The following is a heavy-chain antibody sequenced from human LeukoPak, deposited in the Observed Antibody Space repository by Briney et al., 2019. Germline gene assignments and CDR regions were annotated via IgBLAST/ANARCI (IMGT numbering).Heavy chain of an antibody. CDR1: GYTFTNYD. D-gene: IGHD6-19*01. Sequence: ASVKVSCKASGYTFTNYDINWVRQATGQGLEWMEWMNPNSGNTGYAHKFQGRVTITKSTSITTAYIDLSSLRSEDTAVYYCVRGVRIAVAGTHYYFDYWGQGTLVTVSS. CDR2: MNPNSGNT. J-gene: IGHJ4*02. CDR3: VRGVRIAVAGTHYYFDY. V-gene: IGHV1-8*01.